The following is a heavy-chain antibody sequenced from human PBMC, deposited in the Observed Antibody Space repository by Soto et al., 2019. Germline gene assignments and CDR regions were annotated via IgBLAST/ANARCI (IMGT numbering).Heavy chain of an antibody. CDR3: ARVSSWYQYFDY. CDR2: ISSSSSYI. CDR1: GFTFSSYS. D-gene: IGHD6-13*01. J-gene: IGHJ4*02. Sequence: EVQLVESGGGLVKPGGSLRLSCAASGFTFSSYSMNWVRQAPGKGLEWVSSISSSSSYIYYADSVKGRFTISRDNAKNSLYLQMNSPRAEDTAVYYCARVSSWYQYFDYWGQGTLVTVSS. V-gene: IGHV3-21*01.